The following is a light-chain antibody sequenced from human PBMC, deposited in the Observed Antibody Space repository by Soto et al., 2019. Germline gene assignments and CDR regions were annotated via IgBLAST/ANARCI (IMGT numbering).Light chain of an antibody. CDR2: KPS. CDR1: QSISSW. Sequence: DIQMTQSPSTLTASVGNRVTITFLASQSISSWLAWYQQKPGKAPKLLIYKPSSLESGVPSRFSVSGSGTEFTLTIRSLQPDDFATYYCQQYNSYSYTFGQGTKVDIK. CDR3: QQYNSYSYT. V-gene: IGKV1-5*03. J-gene: IGKJ2*01.